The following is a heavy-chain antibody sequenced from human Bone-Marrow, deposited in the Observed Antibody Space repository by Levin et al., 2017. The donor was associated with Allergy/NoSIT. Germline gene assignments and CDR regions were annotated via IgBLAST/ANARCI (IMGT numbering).Heavy chain of an antibody. V-gene: IGHV3-7*01. D-gene: IGHD5-24*01. Sequence: GGSLRLSCAASGFTFSNSWMSWVRQAPGKGLEWVANIKEAGSEKYYVDSVKGRFTISRDNAKNSLYVQMNSLRAEDTAVYYCARDQFRRATIGARWFDPWGQGTLVTVSS. CDR3: ARDQFRRATIGARWFDP. J-gene: IGHJ5*02. CDR2: IKEAGSEK. CDR1: GFTFSNSW.